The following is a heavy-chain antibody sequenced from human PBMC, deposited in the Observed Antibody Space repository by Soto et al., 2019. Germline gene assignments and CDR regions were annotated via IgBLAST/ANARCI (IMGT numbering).Heavy chain of an antibody. CDR2: ILPIFGTT. Sequence: QVQLVQSGAEVKKPGSSVKVSCKDSGGTFNIYNINWVRQAPGHGLEWMGGILPIFGTTNYAQRFQGRLTIIADDSTSTAYMELSSLRSEDTASYSCARDVSGDTYYYFYDMDVWGQGTKVTVTS. CDR1: GGTFNIYN. V-gene: IGHV1-69*01. CDR3: ARDVSGDTYYYFYDMDV. J-gene: IGHJ6*02. D-gene: IGHD1-26*01.